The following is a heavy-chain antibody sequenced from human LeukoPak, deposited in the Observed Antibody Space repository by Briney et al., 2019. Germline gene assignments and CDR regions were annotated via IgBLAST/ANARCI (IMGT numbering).Heavy chain of an antibody. Sequence: GGSLRLSCAASGXTFSSYSMNWVRQAPGKGREWVSYISSSSSTIYYADSVKGRFTISRDNAKNSLYLQMNSLRAEDTAVYYCARVHTIPGSSGYFDYWGQGTLVTVSS. CDR1: GXTFSSYS. V-gene: IGHV3-48*04. CDR3: ARVHTIPGSSGYFDY. CDR2: ISSSSSTI. D-gene: IGHD3-22*01. J-gene: IGHJ4*02.